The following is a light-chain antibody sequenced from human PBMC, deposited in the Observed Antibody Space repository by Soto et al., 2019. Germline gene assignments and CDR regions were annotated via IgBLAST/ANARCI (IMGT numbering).Light chain of an antibody. CDR1: HSVITN. CDR3: QQYNDWPLPT. CDR2: GAS. Sequence: EIVTTQSPATLFVSPGERVTLSCRASHSVITNLAWYQHKPGQAPRLLIYGASTRATGIPARFSGSGSGTEFTLTISSLESEDFGFYYCQQYNDWPLPTFGGGTNVEIK. J-gene: IGKJ4*01. V-gene: IGKV3-15*01.